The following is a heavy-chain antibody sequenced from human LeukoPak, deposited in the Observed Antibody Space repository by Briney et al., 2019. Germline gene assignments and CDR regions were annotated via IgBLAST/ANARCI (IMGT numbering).Heavy chain of an antibody. CDR1: RFTFSSYS. CDR2: ISSSSSYI. CDR3: ARDDGFGESVSFDY. V-gene: IGHV3-21*01. D-gene: IGHD3-10*01. J-gene: IGHJ4*02. Sequence: GGSLRLSCAASRFTFSSYSMNWVRQAPGKGLEWVSSISSSSSYIYYADSVKGRFTISRDNAKNSLYLQMNSLRAEDTAVYYCARDDGFGESVSFDYWGQGTLVTVSS.